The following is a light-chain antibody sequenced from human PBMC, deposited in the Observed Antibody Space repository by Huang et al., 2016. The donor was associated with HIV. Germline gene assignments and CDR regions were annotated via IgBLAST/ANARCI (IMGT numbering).Light chain of an antibody. CDR1: QSVSSN. V-gene: IGKV3-15*01. J-gene: IGKJ5*01. CDR3: QQYNNWPIT. CDR2: GAS. Sequence: EIVMTQSPATLSVSPGEGVTLPCRASQSVSSNLAWYQQKPGQAPRLLIYGASTRATAIPARFSGSGSGTEFTLTISSLQSEDFAVYYCQQYNNWPITFGQGTRLEIK.